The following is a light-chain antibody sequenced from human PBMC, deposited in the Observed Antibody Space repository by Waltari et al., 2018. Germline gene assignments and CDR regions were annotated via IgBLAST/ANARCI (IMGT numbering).Light chain of an antibody. CDR1: QSVSSN. Sequence: EIVMTQSPATLSVSQGERATLSCRASQSVSSNLAWYQQKPGQAPRLLIYGASTRATGIPARFGGSGSGTEFTLTISSLQSEDFAVYYCQQYNNWPRTFGQGTKVEIK. CDR2: GAS. J-gene: IGKJ1*01. V-gene: IGKV3-15*01. CDR3: QQYNNWPRT.